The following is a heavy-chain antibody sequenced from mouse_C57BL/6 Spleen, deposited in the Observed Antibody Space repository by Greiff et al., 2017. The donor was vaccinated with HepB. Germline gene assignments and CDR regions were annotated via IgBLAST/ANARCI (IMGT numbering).Heavy chain of an antibody. CDR1: GFTFSSYT. V-gene: IGHV5-9*01. CDR3: ARHSIYYGNYGAMDY. D-gene: IGHD2-1*01. Sequence: EVHLVESGGGLVKPGGSLKLSCAASGFTFSSYTMSWVRQTPEKRLEWVATISGGGGNTYYPDSVKGRFTISRDNAKNTLYLQMSSLRSEDTALYYCARHSIYYGNYGAMDYWGQGTSVTVSS. J-gene: IGHJ4*01. CDR2: ISGGGGNT.